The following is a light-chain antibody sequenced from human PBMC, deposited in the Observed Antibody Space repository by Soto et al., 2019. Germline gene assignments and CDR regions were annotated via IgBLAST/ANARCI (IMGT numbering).Light chain of an antibody. CDR3: SSYAGNNNFVV. CDR2: NNE. CDR1: TSNIGSNN. V-gene: IGLV1-44*01. J-gene: IGLJ2*01. Sequence: QSVLTQPPSASGTPGQRVTISCSGSTSNIGSNNVNWYRQLPGTAPKLLLFNNERRPSGVPGRVSGSKSGTSASLAISGLQSDDEADYYCSSYAGNNNFVVFGGGTKLTVL.